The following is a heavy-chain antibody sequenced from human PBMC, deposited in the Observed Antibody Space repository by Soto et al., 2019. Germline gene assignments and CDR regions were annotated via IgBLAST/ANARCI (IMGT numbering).Heavy chain of an antibody. CDR3: ARDDGLAYCGGDCYS. Sequence: ASVKVSCKASGGTFSSYTISWVRQAPGQGLEWMGRIIPIVGITKYAQKFQGRVTITADKSTSTAYMELSSLRSEDTAVYYCARDDGLAYCGGDCYSWGQGTLVTVSS. J-gene: IGHJ4*02. V-gene: IGHV1-69*02. CDR2: IIPIVGIT. D-gene: IGHD2-21*02. CDR1: GGTFSSYT.